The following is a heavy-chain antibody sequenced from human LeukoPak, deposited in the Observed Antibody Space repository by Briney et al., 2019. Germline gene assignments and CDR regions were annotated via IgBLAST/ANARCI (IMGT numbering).Heavy chain of an antibody. CDR1: GGSISSSSYY. V-gene: IGHV4-61*02. D-gene: IGHD3-10*01. Sequence: TLSLTCTVSGGSISSSSYYWSWIRQPPGKGLEWIGRIYTSGSTNYNPSLKSRVTISVDTSKNQFSLKLSSVTAADTAVYYCARGNRYYYGSGSYLYYFDYWGQGTLVTVSS. J-gene: IGHJ4*02. CDR3: ARGNRYYYGSGSYLYYFDY. CDR2: IYTSGST.